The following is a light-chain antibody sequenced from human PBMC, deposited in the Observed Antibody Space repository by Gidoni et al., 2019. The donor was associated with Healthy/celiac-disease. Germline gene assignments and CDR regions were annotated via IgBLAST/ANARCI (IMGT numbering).Light chain of an antibody. CDR1: QSISSG. Sequence: QMTQSPSTLSASVGDRVTITCRASQSISSGLAWYQQKPGKAPKLQDYKASSLEGAVPSRFSGSGSGTEFTLTISSLQPDDFSTCYCQHYNSYGATFXQXTKLEIK. V-gene: IGKV1-5*03. CDR3: QHYNSYGAT. CDR2: KAS. J-gene: IGKJ2*01.